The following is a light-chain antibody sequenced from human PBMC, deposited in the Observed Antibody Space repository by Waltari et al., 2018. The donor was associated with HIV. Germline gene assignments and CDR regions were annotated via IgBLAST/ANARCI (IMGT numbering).Light chain of an antibody. Sequence: QSALTQPPSASGSPGQSVTISCTGTSSDVGGYNYVSWYQQHPGKAPKPMLYEVSKRPSGVPDGFSGCKSGNTASLTVSGLQAEDGADYYCSSYAGSNNAYVVGTGTKVTVL. CDR1: SSDVGGYNY. CDR3: SSYAGSNNAYV. J-gene: IGLJ1*01. V-gene: IGLV2-8*01. CDR2: EVS.